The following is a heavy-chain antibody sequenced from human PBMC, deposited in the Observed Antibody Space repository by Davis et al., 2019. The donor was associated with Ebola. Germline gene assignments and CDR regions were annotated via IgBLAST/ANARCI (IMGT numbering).Heavy chain of an antibody. Sequence: AASVKVSCKASGGTFSSYAISWVRQAPGQGLEWMGGIIPIFGTANYAQKFQGRVTITADESTSTVYMELSSLRSEDTAVYYCARDLGLPGDYWGQGTLVTVSS. CDR1: GGTFSSYA. CDR3: ARDLGLPGDY. CDR2: IIPIFGTA. D-gene: IGHD7-27*01. J-gene: IGHJ4*02. V-gene: IGHV1-69*13.